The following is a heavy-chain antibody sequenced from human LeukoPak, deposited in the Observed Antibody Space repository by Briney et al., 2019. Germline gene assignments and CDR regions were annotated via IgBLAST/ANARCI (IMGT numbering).Heavy chain of an antibody. CDR3: AKDGVWGSYRLGDYFDY. CDR2: IRYDGSNK. CDR1: GFTFSSYG. J-gene: IGHJ4*02. V-gene: IGHV3-30*02. D-gene: IGHD3-16*02. Sequence: GGSLRLSCAAPGFTFSSYGMHWVRQAPGKGLEWVAFIRYDGSNKYYADSVKGRFTISRDNSKNTLYLQMNSLRAEDTAVYYCAKDGVWGSYRLGDYFDYWGQGTLVTVSS.